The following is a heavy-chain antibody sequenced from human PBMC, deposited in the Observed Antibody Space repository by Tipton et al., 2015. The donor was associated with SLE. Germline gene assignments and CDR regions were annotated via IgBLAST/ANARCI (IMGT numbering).Heavy chain of an antibody. CDR1: GFTFSSYA. CDR3: AKDWYTSGWYYYYYMDV. CDR2: ISYDGSNK. D-gene: IGHD6-19*01. Sequence: SLRLSCAASGFTFSSYAMHWVRQAPGKGLEWVAVISYDGSNKYYADSVKGRFIISRDNSKNTLYLQMNSLRAEDAAVYYCAKDWYTSGWYYYYYMDVWGKGTTVTVSS. V-gene: IGHV3-30-3*01. J-gene: IGHJ6*03.